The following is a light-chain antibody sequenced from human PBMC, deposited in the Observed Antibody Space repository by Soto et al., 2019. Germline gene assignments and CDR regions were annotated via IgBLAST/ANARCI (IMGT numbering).Light chain of an antibody. J-gene: IGLJ1*01. V-gene: IGLV2-11*01. CDR1: SSDVGGYNY. Sequence: QSALTKPRSVSGSPGQSVTISCTGTSSDVGGYNYVSWYQQHPGKAPKVMIYDVSERPSGVPDRFSASKSGNTASLTISGLQAEDEADYYCCSYAGTPRYVFGTGTKLTVL. CDR3: CSYAGTPRYV. CDR2: DVS.